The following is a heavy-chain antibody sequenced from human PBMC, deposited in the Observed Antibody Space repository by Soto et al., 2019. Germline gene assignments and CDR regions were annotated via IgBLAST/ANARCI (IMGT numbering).Heavy chain of an antibody. CDR2: ISSSSSHI. D-gene: IGHD1-26*01. CDR1: GFTFTTYS. J-gene: IGHJ3*02. V-gene: IGHV3-21*02. Sequence: EVQLVESGGGLVKPGGSLRLSCAASGFTFTTYSMNWVRQAPGKGLEWVSSISSSSSHIYYADSVKGRFTFSRDNDKNSLYLQMNSLRAEDTAVYYCARDVGTTTGAFDMWGQGTRVTVSS. CDR3: ARDVGTTTGAFDM.